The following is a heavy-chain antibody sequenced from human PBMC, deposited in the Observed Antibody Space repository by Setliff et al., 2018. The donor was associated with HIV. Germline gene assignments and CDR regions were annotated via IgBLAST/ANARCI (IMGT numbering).Heavy chain of an antibody. CDR1: GGSFSDYY. V-gene: IGHV4-30-4*08. Sequence: SETLSLTCAVYGGSFSDYYWSWIRRPPGKDLEWIGYIYYSGSTYYNPSLKTRVTISVDSSKNHFSLILSSVTAADTAVYFCARILGSHYYYGMDVWGPGTTVTVSS. CDR3: ARILGSHYYYGMDV. D-gene: IGHD6-19*01. J-gene: IGHJ6*02. CDR2: IYYSGST.